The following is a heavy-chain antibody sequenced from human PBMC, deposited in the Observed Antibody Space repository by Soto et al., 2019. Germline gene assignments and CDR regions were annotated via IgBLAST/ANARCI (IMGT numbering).Heavy chain of an antibody. CDR3: ARDLGYCSGGSCSPFDY. V-gene: IGHV1-69*04. CDR1: GGTFSSYT. CDR2: IIPILGIA. J-gene: IGHJ4*02. Sequence: VKVSCKASGGTFSSYTISWVRQAPGQGLEWMGRIIPILGIANYAQKFQGRVTITADKSTSTAYMELSSLRSEDTAVYYCARDLGYCSGGSCSPFDYWGQGTLVTVSS. D-gene: IGHD2-15*01.